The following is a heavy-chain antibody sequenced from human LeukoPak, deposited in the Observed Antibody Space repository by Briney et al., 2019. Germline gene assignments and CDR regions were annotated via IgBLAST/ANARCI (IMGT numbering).Heavy chain of an antibody. D-gene: IGHD6-19*01. J-gene: IGHJ4*02. V-gene: IGHV1-69-2*01. CDR1: GYTFTDYY. CDR3: ETFRSIEYSSVWEFVY. CDR2: VDPEDGET. Sequence: ASVKVSCKVSGYTFTDYYMHWVQQAPGKGLEWMGLVDPEDGETIYAEKFQGRVTITADTSTDTAYMELSSLRSEDTAVYYCETFRSIEYSSVWEFVYWGEGALVTVSS.